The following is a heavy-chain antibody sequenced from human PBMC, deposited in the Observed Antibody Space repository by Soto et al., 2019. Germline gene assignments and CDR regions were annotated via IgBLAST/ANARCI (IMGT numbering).Heavy chain of an antibody. J-gene: IGHJ6*02. D-gene: IGHD4-17*01. CDR3: ARDICPRGAGNACPIYGLGI. CDR2: LKPDNCGT. CDR1: GYTFTGHY. V-gene: IGHV1-2*02. Sequence: QVQLVQSGAEVKPPGASVKVSCKASGYTFTGHYMHWVRQVSGKRLEHLGWLKPDNCGTYYAPKFQGTVTFTRDTSTITACMELKGLQSDDTAVYFCARDICPRGAGNACPIYGLGICGQGTTVGVS.